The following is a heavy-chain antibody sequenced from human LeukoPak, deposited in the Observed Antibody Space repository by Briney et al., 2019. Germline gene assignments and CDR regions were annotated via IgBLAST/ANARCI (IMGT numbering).Heavy chain of an antibody. J-gene: IGHJ4*02. D-gene: IGHD3-10*01. Sequence: SETLSLTCTVSGGPISSSSYYWGWIRQPPGKGLEWIGSIYYSGSTYYNPSLKSRVTISVDTSKNQFSLKLSSVTAADTAAYYCARQGVRGVMVTYYFDYWGQGTLVTVSS. CDR2: IYYSGST. CDR1: GGPISSSSYY. CDR3: ARQGVRGVMVTYYFDY. V-gene: IGHV4-39*01.